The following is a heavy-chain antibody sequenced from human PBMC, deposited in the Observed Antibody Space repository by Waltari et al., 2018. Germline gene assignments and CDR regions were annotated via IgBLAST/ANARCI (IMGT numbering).Heavy chain of an antibody. Sequence: QVQLVQSGAEVRKAGASVKVSCKTYGYSFSRYGIAWVRQAPGQGLEWMGWISGYNGNVENTQKFQGRVTLTTDTSTTTAYMEMRSLRSDDTAVYYCARGGYNWFDSWGQGTLVTVSS. J-gene: IGHJ5*01. CDR1: GYSFSRYG. D-gene: IGHD6-25*01. CDR2: ISGYNGNV. V-gene: IGHV1-18*01. CDR3: ARGGYNWFDS.